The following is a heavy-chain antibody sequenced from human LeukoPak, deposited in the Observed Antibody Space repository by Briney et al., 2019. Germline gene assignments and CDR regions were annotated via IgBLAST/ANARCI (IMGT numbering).Heavy chain of an antibody. CDR2: ISGSGGST. CDR1: GFTFSSYA. Sequence: PGGSLRLSCAASGFTFSSYAMSWARQAPGKGLEWVSAISGSGGSTYYADSVKGRFTISRDNSKNTLYLQMNSLRAEDTAVYYCAKNMYYDFWSGYSRIDPWGQGTLVTVSS. V-gene: IGHV3-23*01. J-gene: IGHJ5*02. CDR3: AKNMYYDFWSGYSRIDP. D-gene: IGHD3-3*01.